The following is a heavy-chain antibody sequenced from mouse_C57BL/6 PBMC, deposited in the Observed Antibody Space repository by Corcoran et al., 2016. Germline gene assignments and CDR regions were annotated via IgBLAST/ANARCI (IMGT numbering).Heavy chain of an antibody. J-gene: IGHJ4*01. CDR2: IYPGSGNT. CDR3: ARGGNDYYAMDY. CDR1: GYTFTDYY. Sequence: QVPLKQSGAELVRPGASVKLSCKASGYTFTDYYINWVKQRPGQGLEWIARIYPGSGNTYYNEKFKGKATLTAEKSSSTAYMQLSSLTSEDSAVYFCARGGNDYYAMDYWGQGTSVTVSS. V-gene: IGHV1-76*01.